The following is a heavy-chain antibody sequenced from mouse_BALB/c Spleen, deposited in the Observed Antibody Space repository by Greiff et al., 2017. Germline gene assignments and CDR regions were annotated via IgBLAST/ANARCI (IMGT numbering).Heavy chain of an antibody. V-gene: IGHV1-54*01. D-gene: IGHD2-2*01. CDR3: AGDGYGGWFDY. J-gene: IGHJ3*01. CDR2: INPGSGGT. Sequence: QVQLQQSGAELVRPGTSVKVSCKASGYAFTNYLIEWVKQRPGQGLEWIGVINPGSGGTNYNEKFKGKATLTADKSSSTAYMQLSSLTSDDSAVYCSAGDGYGGWFDYWGQGTLVTVSA. CDR1: GYAFTNYL.